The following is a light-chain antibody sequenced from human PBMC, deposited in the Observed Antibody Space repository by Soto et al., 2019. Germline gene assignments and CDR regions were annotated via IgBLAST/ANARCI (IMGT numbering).Light chain of an antibody. V-gene: IGKV2D-29*01. Sequence: DIVMTQTPLSLSVIPGQPASISCKSSQSLLYSDGKTTLYWYLQKAGQPPQLLIYEASNRFSGVPDRFSGSGSGTDFTLTISRLEPEDFAVYYCQQYGSSPPYTFGQGTKLE. CDR3: QQYGSSPPYT. CDR1: QSLLYSDGKTT. CDR2: EAS. J-gene: IGKJ2*01.